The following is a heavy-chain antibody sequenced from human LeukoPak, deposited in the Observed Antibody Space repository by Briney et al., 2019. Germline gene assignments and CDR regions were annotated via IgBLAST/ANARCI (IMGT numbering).Heavy chain of an antibody. Sequence: GGSLRLSCTASGFTFGDYAMSWVRQAPGKGLERVGFIRSKAYGGTTEYAASVKGRFTISRDDSKSIAYLQTNSLKTEDTAVYYCTRVGCSGGSCYSTQYFQHWGQGTLVTVSS. D-gene: IGHD2-15*01. CDR2: IRSKAYGGTT. CDR3: TRVGCSGGSCYSTQYFQH. V-gene: IGHV3-49*04. CDR1: GFTFGDYA. J-gene: IGHJ1*01.